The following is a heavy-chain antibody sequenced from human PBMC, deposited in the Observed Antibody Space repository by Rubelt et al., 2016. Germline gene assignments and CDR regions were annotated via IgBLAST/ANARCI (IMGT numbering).Heavy chain of an antibody. J-gene: IGHJ4*02. D-gene: IGHD3-22*01. V-gene: IGHV4-39*01. Sequence: QLQLQESGPGLVKPSETLSLTCTVSGGSTISNNYLWGWIRQPPGRGLEWIGHIDYNGGTYHTPSLHSRLTMSVDTSKKQISLKWSSVSAADTAIYYCVRNLYDGSGYFFWGQGTLVTVSS. CDR3: VRNLYDGSGYFF. CDR2: IDYNGGT. CDR1: GGSTISNNYL.